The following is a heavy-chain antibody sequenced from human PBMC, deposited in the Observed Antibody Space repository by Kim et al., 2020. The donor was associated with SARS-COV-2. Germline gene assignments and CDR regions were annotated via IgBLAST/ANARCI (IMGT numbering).Heavy chain of an antibody. V-gene: IGHV3-11*06. J-gene: IGHJ4*02. CDR2: ISGSSSHT. Sequence: GGSLRLSCAASGFTFSDYYMSWIRQAPGKGLEWISYISGSSSHTNYADSMKGRFTISRDNAKNSLYLQMNSLRAEDTAVYYCVRDSRGYTYGANDYWGQGTLVTVSS. CDR1: GFTFSDYY. CDR3: VRDSRGYTYGANDY. D-gene: IGHD5-18*01.